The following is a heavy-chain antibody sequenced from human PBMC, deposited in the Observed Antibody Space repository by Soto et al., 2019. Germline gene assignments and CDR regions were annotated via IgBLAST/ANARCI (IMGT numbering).Heavy chain of an antibody. CDR3: ASHSSGQLVGYYYYGMDV. CDR1: GGTFSGYA. Sequence: QVQLVQSGAAVKKPGSSVKVSCKASGGTFSGYAISWVRQAPGQGREWTGGIIPIFGTADYAQQFQGRVTTTADESTSTAYMELSSLRSEDTAVYYCASHSSGQLVGYYYYGMDVWGQGTTVTVSS. J-gene: IGHJ6*02. CDR2: IIPIFGTA. D-gene: IGHD6-19*01. V-gene: IGHV1-69*12.